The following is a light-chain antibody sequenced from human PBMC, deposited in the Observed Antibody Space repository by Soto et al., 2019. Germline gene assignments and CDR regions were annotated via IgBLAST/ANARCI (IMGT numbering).Light chain of an antibody. Sequence: QPVLTQPPSASGTPGQRVTISCSGSTSNIGSTTVNWYQQVPGTAPKLLIYIDNQRPSGVPDRFSGSKSGTSASLAISGLQSEDEATYYCATWDDSLNGPVFGGGTKVTVL. CDR1: TSNIGSTT. J-gene: IGLJ2*01. V-gene: IGLV1-44*01. CDR3: ATWDDSLNGPV. CDR2: IDN.